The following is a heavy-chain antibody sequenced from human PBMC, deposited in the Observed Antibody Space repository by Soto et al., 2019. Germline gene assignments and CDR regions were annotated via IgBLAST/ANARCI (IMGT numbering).Heavy chain of an antibody. J-gene: IGHJ5*02. CDR2: ISAYDGKT. D-gene: IGHD3-3*01. V-gene: IGHV1-18*01. CDR1: GYTFNTYG. CDR3: ARDPHQFWTSYWFDP. Sequence: ASVKVSCKTSGYTFNTYGINWVRQAPGQGLELMGWISAYDGKTTYAEKFQGRVTLTTDTSTSTAYMELRSLRSDDTAIYYCARDPHQFWTSYWFDPWGQGTPVTVSS.